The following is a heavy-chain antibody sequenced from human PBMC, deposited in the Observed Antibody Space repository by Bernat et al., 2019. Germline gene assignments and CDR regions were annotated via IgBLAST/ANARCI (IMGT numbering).Heavy chain of an antibody. D-gene: IGHD3-16*01. CDR2: ISSSGSTI. CDR1: GFTFSSYE. J-gene: IGHJ4*02. CDR3: AGGDHIRFDY. V-gene: IGHV3-48*03. Sequence: EVQLVESGGGLVQPGGSLRLSCAASGFTFSSYEMNWVRQAPGKGREWVSYISSSGSTIYYTDSVKGRFTISRDNAKNSLYLQMNSLRAEDTAVYYCAGGDHIRFDYWGQGTLVTVSS.